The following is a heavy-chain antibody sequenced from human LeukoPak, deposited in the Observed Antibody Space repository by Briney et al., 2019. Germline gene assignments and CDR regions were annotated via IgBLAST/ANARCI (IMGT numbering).Heavy chain of an antibody. Sequence: PGGSLRLSCAASGFIVSSNYMGWSARLQGRGWSGSQFFLMYADFVRGRFTISRDKPKNTLNLQMNSLRAEDTAVYYCAKSGCSSTSCYGLFSGWFDPWGQGTLVTVSS. J-gene: IGHJ5*02. V-gene: IGHV3-53*01. CDR1: GFIVSSNY. CDR3: AKSGCSSTSCYGLFSGWFDP. D-gene: IGHD2-2*01. CDR2: FLM.